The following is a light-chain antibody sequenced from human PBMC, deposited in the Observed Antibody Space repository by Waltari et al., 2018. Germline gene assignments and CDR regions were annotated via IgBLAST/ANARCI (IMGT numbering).Light chain of an antibody. CDR3: QSYDTSLSVV. CDR2: GSS. CDR1: GSNIGAAYD. J-gene: IGLJ3*02. V-gene: IGLV1-40*01. Sequence: QSVLTQPPSVSGAPGQRVTISCTGSGSNIGAAYDVHLYQQLPRAAPKLLIYGSSTRPLGVPDRFFGSTSGTSASLAITGLQAEDEADYYCQSYDTSLSVVFGGGTKLTVL.